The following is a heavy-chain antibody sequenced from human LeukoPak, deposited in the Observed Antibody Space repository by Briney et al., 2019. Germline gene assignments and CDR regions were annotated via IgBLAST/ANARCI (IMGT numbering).Heavy chain of an antibody. CDR1: GNYC. D-gene: IGHD2/OR15-2a*01. J-gene: IGHJ4*02. V-gene: IGHV3-74*01. CDR2: INSDGSWT. CDR3: VSFYETY. Sequence: GGSLRLSCAASGNYCMHWVRQAPGKGLVWVSHINSDGSWTSYADSVKGRFTISKDNAKSTVYLQMNSLRAEDTAVYYCVSFYETYWGRGTLVTVS.